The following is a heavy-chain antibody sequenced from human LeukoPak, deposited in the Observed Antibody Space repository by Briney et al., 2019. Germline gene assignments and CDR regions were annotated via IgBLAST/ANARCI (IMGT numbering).Heavy chain of an antibody. CDR3: ASGFGHYFDY. CDR1: GGSISDYY. D-gene: IGHD3-10*01. J-gene: IGHJ4*02. CDR2: IYYSGST. V-gene: IGHV4-59*01. Sequence: SETLSLTCTVSGGSISDYYWSWIRQPPGKGPEWIGYIYYSGSTNYNPSLKSRVTISVDTSKNQFSLKLNSVTAADTAVYYCASGFGHYFDYWGQGTLVTVSS.